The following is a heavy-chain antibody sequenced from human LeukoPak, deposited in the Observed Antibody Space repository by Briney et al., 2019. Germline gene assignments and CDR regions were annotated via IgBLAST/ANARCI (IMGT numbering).Heavy chain of an antibody. CDR1: GYTFTGYY. CDR2: INPNSGGT. D-gene: IGHD2-21*01. CDR3: ARDRGNYCGGIAG. V-gene: IGHV1-2*02. Sequence: ASVKVSCKASGYTFTGYYIHWVRQAPGQGLEWMGWINPNSGGTNYAQNFQGRVTMTRDTSLTTAYMELSRLRSDDTAVYYCARDRGNYCGGIAGWGQGTLVTVSS. J-gene: IGHJ4*02.